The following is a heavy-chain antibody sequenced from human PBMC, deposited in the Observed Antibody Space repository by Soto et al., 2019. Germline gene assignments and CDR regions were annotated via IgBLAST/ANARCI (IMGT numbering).Heavy chain of an antibody. J-gene: IGHJ4*02. D-gene: IGHD6-6*01. CDR3: AKRSSSSTFDY. V-gene: IGHV3-23*01. CDR1: GFTFSSYA. CDR2: ISGSDDST. Sequence: EVQLLESGGGLVQPGESLRLSCAASGFTFSSYAMSWVRQAPGKGLEWVSVISGSDDSTYYADSVKGRFTISRDNSKNTLYLQMNSLRAEDTAVYYCAKRSSSSTFDYWGQGTLGTGSS.